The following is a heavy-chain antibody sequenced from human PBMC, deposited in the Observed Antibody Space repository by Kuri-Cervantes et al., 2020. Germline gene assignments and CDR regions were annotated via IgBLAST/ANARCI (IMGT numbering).Heavy chain of an antibody. J-gene: IGHJ2*01. D-gene: IGHD1-26*01. CDR1: GFTFSSYS. V-gene: IGHV3-21*01. Sequence: GESLKISCAASGFTFSSYSMNWVRQAPGRGLEWVSSISSSSSYIYYADSVKGRFTISRDNAKNSLYLQMNSLRAEDTAVYYCARDTDWEDWYFDLWGRGTLVTVSS. CDR3: ARDTDWEDWYFDL. CDR2: ISSSSSYI.